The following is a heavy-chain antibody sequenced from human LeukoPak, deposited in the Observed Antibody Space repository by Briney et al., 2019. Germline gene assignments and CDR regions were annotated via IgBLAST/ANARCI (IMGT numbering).Heavy chain of an antibody. Sequence: GGSLRLSCAASGFTFSSYWMSWVRQAPGKGLEWVADIEQDGSEKYYVDSVKGRFTISRDNAKNSLYLQMNSLRAEDTAVYYCARFRGQWLAKNFDYWGQGTLVTVSS. CDR3: ARFRGQWLAKNFDY. J-gene: IGHJ4*02. CDR1: GFTFSSYW. D-gene: IGHD6-19*01. CDR2: IEQDGSEK. V-gene: IGHV3-7*01.